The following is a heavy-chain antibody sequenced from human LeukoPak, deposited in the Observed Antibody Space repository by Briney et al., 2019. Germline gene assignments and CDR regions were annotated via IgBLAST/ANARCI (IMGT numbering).Heavy chain of an antibody. J-gene: IGHJ6*03. CDR2: INSDGNNT. CDR3: AKDSAFYYIDV. V-gene: IGHV3-74*01. Sequence: PGGSLRLSCAASGFTFSSYWMHWVRQAPGKGLVWVSRINSDGNNTRYADSVKGRFTISRDNSKNTLYLQMNSLKGDDTAVYYCAKDSAFYYIDVWGKGTTVIISS. CDR1: GFTFSSYW. D-gene: IGHD3-10*01.